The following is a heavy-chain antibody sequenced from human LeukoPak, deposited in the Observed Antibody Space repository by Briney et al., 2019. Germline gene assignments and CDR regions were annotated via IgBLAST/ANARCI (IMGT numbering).Heavy chain of an antibody. CDR2: ISAYNGNT. CDR1: GGTFSSYA. CDR3: ARDALAYCSSTSCYPVGWFDP. Sequence: ASVKVSCKASGGTFSSYAISWVRQAPGQGLERMGWISAYNGNTNYAQKLQGRVTMTTDTSTSTAYMELRSLRSDDTAVYYCARDALAYCSSTSCYPVGWFDPWGQGTLVTVSS. J-gene: IGHJ5*02. D-gene: IGHD2-2*01. V-gene: IGHV1-18*01.